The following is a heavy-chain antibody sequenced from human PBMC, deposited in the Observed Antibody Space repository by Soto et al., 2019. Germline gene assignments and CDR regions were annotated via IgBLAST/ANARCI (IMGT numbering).Heavy chain of an antibody. Sequence: GSLCLSCTASGFYFFTDAITWVRLAPGKGLDVVSSITDTGVSTYYADSVKGRFTISRDNSKNTLYLQMNSLKTGDSAVYYWAKDASVVMFRFDFWGRGTLVTVSS. D-gene: IGHD2-15*01. CDR1: GFYFFTDA. V-gene: IGHV3-23*01. CDR3: AKDASVVMFRFDF. CDR2: ITDTGVST. J-gene: IGHJ4*02.